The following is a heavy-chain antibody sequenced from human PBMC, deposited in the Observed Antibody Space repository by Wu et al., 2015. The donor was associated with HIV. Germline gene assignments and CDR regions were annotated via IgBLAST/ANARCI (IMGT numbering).Heavy chain of an antibody. D-gene: IGHD5-12*01. CDR1: GYTFTDYY. V-gene: IGHV1-2*02. CDR2: INTNRGGT. Sequence: QVQLVQSGAEVKKPGASVKVSCQASGYTFTDYYIYWVRQAPGQGPEWMGWINTNRGGTKYAQKFQGRVTLTRDTAVTTAYLELNSLRSDDTAVYYCAINTDSVATSLYSLGVWGQGTVVTVSS. J-gene: IGHJ6*02. CDR3: AINTDSVATSLYSLGV.